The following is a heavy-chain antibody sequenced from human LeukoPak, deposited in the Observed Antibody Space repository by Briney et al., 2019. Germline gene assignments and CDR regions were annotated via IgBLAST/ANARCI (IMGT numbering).Heavy chain of an antibody. CDR1: GFTFSTFA. Sequence: NPGGSLRLSCAASGFTFSTFAMIWVRQPPGKGLEWVSSIFPSGGEIHYADSVKGRFTISRDNAKNSLYLQMNSLRAEDTAVYYCARDLNIVVVLEATLSVSTEYYFDYWGQGTLVTVSS. CDR3: ARDLNIVVVLEATLSVSTEYYFDY. J-gene: IGHJ4*02. CDR2: IFPSGGEI. V-gene: IGHV3-21*01. D-gene: IGHD2-2*01.